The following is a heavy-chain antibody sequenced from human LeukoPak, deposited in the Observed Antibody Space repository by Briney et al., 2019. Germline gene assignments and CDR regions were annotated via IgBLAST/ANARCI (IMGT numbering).Heavy chain of an antibody. D-gene: IGHD3-16*01. J-gene: IGHJ4*02. CDR1: GFTFNSYS. CDR2: ISSSSTYI. Sequence: PGGSLRLSCAASGFTFNSYSLNWVSQAPGKGLEWVSSISSSSTYIYYADSLKGRFPISRDTSKNSLYLQMNSLRAEDTAVYYCARGPATRTYYFDYWGQGALVTVSS. CDR3: ARGPATRTYYFDY. V-gene: IGHV3-21*01.